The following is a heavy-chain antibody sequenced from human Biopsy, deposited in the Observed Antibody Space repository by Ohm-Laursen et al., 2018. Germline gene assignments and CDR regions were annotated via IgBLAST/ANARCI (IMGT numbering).Heavy chain of an antibody. CDR3: AADVDGYYTEFDY. CDR2: IVPILGHL. V-gene: IGHV1-69*04. CDR1: GGPSSNYA. J-gene: IGHJ4*02. D-gene: IGHD3-3*01. Sequence: SVKVSCKVSGGPSSNYAFSWVRQAPGQGLEWVGRIVPILGHLNYAQRFQGRVSITADKSTTYVYMELSRLTSGDTAVYYCAADVDGYYTEFDYWGPGTLVTVSS.